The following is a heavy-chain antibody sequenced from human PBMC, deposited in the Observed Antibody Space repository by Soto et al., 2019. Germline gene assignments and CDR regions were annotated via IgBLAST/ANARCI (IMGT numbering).Heavy chain of an antibody. CDR3: ARGRYGDY. D-gene: IGHD1-1*01. V-gene: IGHV1-18*01. Sequence: QVHLVQSGAEVKKPWASVKVSCQGSGYAFTTYGITWVRQAPGQGLEWMGWISAHNGNTNYAQKLQGRVTVTRDTSTSTAYMELRSFRYDDTAVYYCARGRYGDYWGQGALVTVSS. J-gene: IGHJ4*02. CDR1: GYAFTTYG. CDR2: ISAHNGNT.